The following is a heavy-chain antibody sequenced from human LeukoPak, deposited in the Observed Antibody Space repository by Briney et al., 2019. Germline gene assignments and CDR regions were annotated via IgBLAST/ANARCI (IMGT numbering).Heavy chain of an antibody. Sequence: PGGSLRLSCAASGFPFSSHVLSWVRQAPGKGLEWIAYINHNGEAIYYPDFVKGRFIISRDNAKNSLFLQMNSLRVEDTAIYYCARGHYGMDVWGRGTTVTVSS. CDR1: GFPFSSHV. CDR3: ARGHYGMDV. J-gene: IGHJ6*02. CDR2: INHNGEAI. V-gene: IGHV3-48*01.